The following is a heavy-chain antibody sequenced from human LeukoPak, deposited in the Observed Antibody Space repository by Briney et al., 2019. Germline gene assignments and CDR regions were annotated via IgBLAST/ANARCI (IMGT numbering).Heavy chain of an antibody. D-gene: IGHD2-15*01. CDR2: ITWNGGST. Sequence: GGSLRLSCAASRFIFDDHAMSWVRQAPGQGPEWVSCITWNGGSTDYAASVKGRFTISRDNAKNSLYLRMNSLRDEDTALYYCARGGGSIRHSYYYYVDVWGKGTSVTVSS. V-gene: IGHV3-20*04. J-gene: IGHJ6*03. CDR3: ARGGGSIRHSYYYYVDV. CDR1: RFIFDDHA.